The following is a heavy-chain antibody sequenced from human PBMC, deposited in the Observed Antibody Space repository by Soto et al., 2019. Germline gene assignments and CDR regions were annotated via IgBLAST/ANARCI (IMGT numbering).Heavy chain of an antibody. J-gene: IGHJ4*02. V-gene: IGHV4-31*03. Sequence: SETLSLTCTVSGGSISSGGYYWSWIRQHPGKGLEWIGYIYYSGSTYYNPSLKSRVTISVDTSKNQFSLKLSSVTAADTAVYYCASLKGLVVPAAIPLRYFDYWGQGTLVTVSS. CDR1: GGSISSGGYY. D-gene: IGHD2-2*01. CDR2: IYYSGST. CDR3: ASLKGLVVPAAIPLRYFDY.